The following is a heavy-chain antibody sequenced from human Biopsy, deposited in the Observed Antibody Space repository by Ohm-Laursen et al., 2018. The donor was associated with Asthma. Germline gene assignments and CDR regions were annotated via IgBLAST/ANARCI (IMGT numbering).Heavy chain of an antibody. V-gene: IGHV4-59*07. CDR1: GGSISDYY. CDR2: IYYSGST. Sequence: SDTLSLTCTVSGGSISDYYKTWFRQPPGKGLEWIGYIYYSGSTNYNPSLKSRVTISEDTSKNQFSLKLTSVTAADTAVYYCARGVITNWFDPWSQGTLVTVSS. D-gene: IGHD3-16*02. J-gene: IGHJ5*02. CDR3: ARGVITNWFDP.